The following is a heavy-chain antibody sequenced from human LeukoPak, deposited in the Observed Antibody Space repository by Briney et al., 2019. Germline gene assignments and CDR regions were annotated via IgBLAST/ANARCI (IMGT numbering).Heavy chain of an antibody. J-gene: IGHJ5*02. CDR1: GGSFSGYY. CDR3: ARGASGYYRQDWFDP. V-gene: IGHV4-34*01. D-gene: IGHD3-22*01. Sequence: SETLSLTCAVYGGSFSGYYWSWIRQPPGKGLEWIGEINHSGSTSYNPSLKSRVTISVDTSKNQFSLKLSSVTAADTAVYYCARGASGYYRQDWFDPWGQGTLVTVSS. CDR2: INHSGST.